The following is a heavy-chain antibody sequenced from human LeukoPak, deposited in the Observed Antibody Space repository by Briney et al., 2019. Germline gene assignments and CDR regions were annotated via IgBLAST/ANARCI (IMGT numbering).Heavy chain of an antibody. V-gene: IGHV4-59*01. CDR1: GGSISSYY. Sequence: SETLSLTCTVSGGSISSYYWSWIRQPPGKGLEWIGYIYYSGSTNYNPSLKSRVTISVDTSRDQVSLMLSSVTAADTAVYYCARHIFGHLFDYWGQGTLVLVSS. CDR3: ARHIFGHLFDY. J-gene: IGHJ4*02. D-gene: IGHD3-3*02. CDR2: IYYSGST.